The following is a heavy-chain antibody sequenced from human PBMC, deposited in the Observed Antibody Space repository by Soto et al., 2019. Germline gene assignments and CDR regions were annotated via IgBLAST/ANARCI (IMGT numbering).Heavy chain of an antibody. CDR3: ARGGGWLITV. CDR1: GDSVSSASSY. J-gene: IGHJ4*02. Sequence: SETLSLTCTVSGDSVSSASSYWTWIRQPPGKGLEWIGYFYYTGSTNYNPSLKSRVTISLDTSKNQFSLKLNSVTAADTAVYYCARGGGWLITVWGQGTLVTVSS. CDR2: FYYTGST. D-gene: IGHD1-20*01. V-gene: IGHV4-61*01.